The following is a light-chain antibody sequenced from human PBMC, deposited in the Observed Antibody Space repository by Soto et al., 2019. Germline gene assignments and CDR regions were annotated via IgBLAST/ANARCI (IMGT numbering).Light chain of an antibody. CDR3: GTWDSSLSAGGVV. CDR1: SSNIGNNY. J-gene: IGLJ2*01. Sequence: QSVLTQPPSVSAAPGQKVTISCSGSSSNIGNNYVSWYQQLPGTAPKLLIYDNNKRPSGIPGRFSGSKSGTSATLGITGLQTGDEADYYCGTWDSSLSAGGVVFGGGTKVTVL. V-gene: IGLV1-51*01. CDR2: DNN.